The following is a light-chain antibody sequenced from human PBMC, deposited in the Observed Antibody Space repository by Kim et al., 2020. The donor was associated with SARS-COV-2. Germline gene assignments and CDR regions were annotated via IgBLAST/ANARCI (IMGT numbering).Light chain of an antibody. CDR3: SSKTRSSTLSV. V-gene: IGLV2-14*03. Sequence: QSALTQPASVSGSPGQSITLSCTGTSSDVGAYNYVSWYQQHPGKAPKLMIYDVSNRPSGVSNRFSGSKSGNTASLTISGLQAEDEADYYCSSKTRSSTLSVFGTGTKVTVL. CDR2: DVS. J-gene: IGLJ1*01. CDR1: SSDVGAYNY.